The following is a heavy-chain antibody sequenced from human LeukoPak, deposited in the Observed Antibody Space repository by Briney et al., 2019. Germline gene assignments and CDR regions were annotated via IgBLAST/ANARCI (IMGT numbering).Heavy chain of an antibody. CDR2: IKQDGSEK. CDR3: ARDLDSSSWYLNYYYYHGMDV. Sequence: GGSLRLSCAASGFTFSSYWMSWVRQAPGKGLEWVANIKQDGSEKYYVDSVKGRFTISRDNAKNSLYLQMNSLRAEDTAVYYCARDLDSSSWYLNYYYYHGMDVWGQGTTVTVSS. J-gene: IGHJ6*02. V-gene: IGHV3-7*03. CDR1: GFTFSSYW. D-gene: IGHD6-13*01.